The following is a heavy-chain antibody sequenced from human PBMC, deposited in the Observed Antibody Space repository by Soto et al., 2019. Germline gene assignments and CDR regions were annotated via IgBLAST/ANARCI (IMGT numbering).Heavy chain of an antibody. CDR1: GFTFSSYA. CDR3: AKDVLRFLEWSKTFDY. J-gene: IGHJ4*02. V-gene: IGHV3-23*01. Sequence: GGSLRLSCAASGFTFSSYAMSWVRQAPGKGLEWVSAFSYSGDSTYYADPVKGRFTISRDNSKNTLYLQMNSLRAEDTAVYYCAKDVLRFLEWSKTFDYWGQGTLVTVSS. D-gene: IGHD3-3*01. CDR2: FSYSGDST.